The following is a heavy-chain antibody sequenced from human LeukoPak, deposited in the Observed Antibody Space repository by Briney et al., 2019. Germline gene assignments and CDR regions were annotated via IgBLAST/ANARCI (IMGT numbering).Heavy chain of an antibody. CDR3: ARRNSGSSRGAFDI. Sequence: PSGTLSLTCAVSGGSISSSNWWSWVRPPPGKGLEWIGEIYHSGSTNYNPSLKSRVTISVDKSKNQFSLKLSSVTAADTAVYYCARRNSGSSRGAFDIWGQGTLVTVSS. CDR1: GGSISSSNW. CDR2: IYHSGST. J-gene: IGHJ4*02. V-gene: IGHV4-4*02. D-gene: IGHD2-15*01.